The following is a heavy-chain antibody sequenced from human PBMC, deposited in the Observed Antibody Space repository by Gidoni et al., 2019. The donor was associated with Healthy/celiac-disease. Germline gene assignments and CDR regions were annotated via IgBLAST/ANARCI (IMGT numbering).Heavy chain of an antibody. D-gene: IGHD2-21*02. J-gene: IGHJ5*02. CDR1: GYSFTSYW. V-gene: IGHV5-51*01. Sequence: EVQLVQSGAEVKTPGESLKISCKGSGYSFTSYWIGWVRQMPGKGLEWMGIIYPGDSDTRYSPSFQGQVTISADKSISTAYLQWSSLKASDTAMYYCARHRLENGGNSEFDPWGQGTLVTVSS. CDR2: IYPGDSDT. CDR3: ARHRLENGGNSEFDP.